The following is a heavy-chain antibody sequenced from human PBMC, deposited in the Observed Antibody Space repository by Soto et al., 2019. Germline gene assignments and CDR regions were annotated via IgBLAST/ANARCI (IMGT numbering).Heavy chain of an antibody. Sequence: SVKVSCKASGGTFSSYAISWVRQAPGQGLEWMGGIIPIFGTANYAQKFQGRVTITADESTSTAYMELSSLRSEDTAVYYCARERGYDFWSGYLDGRYNWFDPWGQGTLVTVSS. D-gene: IGHD3-3*01. CDR3: ARERGYDFWSGYLDGRYNWFDP. CDR2: IIPIFGTA. CDR1: GGTFSSYA. J-gene: IGHJ5*02. V-gene: IGHV1-69*13.